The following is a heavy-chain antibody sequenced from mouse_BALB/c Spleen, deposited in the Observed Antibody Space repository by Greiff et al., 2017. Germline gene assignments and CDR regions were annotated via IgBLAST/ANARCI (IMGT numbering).Heavy chain of an antibody. J-gene: IGHJ4*01. V-gene: IGHV2-9*02. Sequence: VHLVESGPGLVAPSQSLSITCTVSGFSLTSYGVHWVRQPPGKGLEWLGVIWAGGSTNYNSALMSRLSISKDNSKSQVFLKMNSLQTDDTAMYYCAREGQLGHYYAMDYWGQGTSVTVSS. D-gene: IGHD3-1*01. CDR3: AREGQLGHYYAMDY. CDR2: IWAGGST. CDR1: GFSLTSYG.